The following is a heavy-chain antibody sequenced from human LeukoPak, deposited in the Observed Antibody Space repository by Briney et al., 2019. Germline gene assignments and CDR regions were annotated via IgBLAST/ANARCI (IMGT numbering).Heavy chain of an antibody. J-gene: IGHJ4*02. CDR3: ARAHLGYCSGGSCYTAPSFDY. CDR1: GYTFTSYY. Sequence: ASVKVSCKASGYTFTSYYMHWLRQAPGQGLEWMGIINPSGGSTSYAQKFQGRVTMTRDTSTSTVYMELSSLRSEDTAVYYCARAHLGYCSGGSCYTAPSFDYWGQGTLVTVSS. CDR2: INPSGGST. D-gene: IGHD2-15*01. V-gene: IGHV1-46*01.